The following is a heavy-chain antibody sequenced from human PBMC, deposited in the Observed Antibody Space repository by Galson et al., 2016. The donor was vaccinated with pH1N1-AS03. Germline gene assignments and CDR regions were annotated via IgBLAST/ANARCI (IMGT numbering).Heavy chain of an antibody. CDR3: ARDYSTSSQYYYYYYMDV. CDR1: DYTFTNYG. V-gene: IGHV1-18*01. Sequence: SVKVSCKASDYTFTNYGISWVRQAPGQGLEWMGWISTYNGSTNYAQKFQGRVTMTTDTSTSTAYMELRSLRSDDTAVYYCARDYSTSSQYYYYYYMDVWGKGTTVTVFS. J-gene: IGHJ6*03. CDR2: ISTYNGST. D-gene: IGHD6-6*01.